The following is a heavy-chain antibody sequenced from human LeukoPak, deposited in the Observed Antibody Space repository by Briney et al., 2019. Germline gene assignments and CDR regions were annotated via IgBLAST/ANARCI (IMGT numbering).Heavy chain of an antibody. CDR2: IYYSGST. CDR3: ARGESSASNWFDP. D-gene: IGHD3-22*01. CDR1: GGSISSGNYY. V-gene: IGHV4-61*01. J-gene: IGHJ5*02. Sequence: SENLSLTCTVSGGSISSGNYYWSWIRQPPGKGLEWIGYIYYSGSTNYNPSLKSRVTMSVDTSAKQFSLKLSSVTAADTAVYYCARGESSASNWFDPWGQGTLVTVSS.